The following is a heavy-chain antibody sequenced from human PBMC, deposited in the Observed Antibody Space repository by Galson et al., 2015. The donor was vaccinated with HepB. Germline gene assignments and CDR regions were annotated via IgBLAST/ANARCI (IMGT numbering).Heavy chain of an antibody. CDR2: IIPIFGTA. Sequence: SVKVSCKASGGTFSSYAISWVRQAPGQGLEWMGGIIPIFGTANYAQKFQGRVTITADESTSTAYMELSSLRSEDTAVYYCARHVVPAAIRTYDWLLSDYYYGMDVWGQGTTVTVSS. CDR3: ARHVVPAAIRTYDWLLSDYYYGMDV. D-gene: IGHD2-2*02. CDR1: GGTFSSYA. J-gene: IGHJ6*02. V-gene: IGHV1-69*13.